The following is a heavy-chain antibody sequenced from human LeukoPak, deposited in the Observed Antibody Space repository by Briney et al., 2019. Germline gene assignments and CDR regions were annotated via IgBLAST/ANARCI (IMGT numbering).Heavy chain of an antibody. V-gene: IGHV3-23*01. CDR2: ISGSGGIT. Sequence: GGSLRLSCAASGFTFSSYAMRWVRQAPGKGLEWVSGISGSGGITYYADSVKGRFTISRENSKNTLLLQMKSLRAEDTAVYYCAKDRRDGYSSYYFDYWGQGTLVTVSS. CDR1: GFTFSSYA. D-gene: IGHD5-24*01. J-gene: IGHJ4*02. CDR3: AKDRRDGYSSYYFDY.